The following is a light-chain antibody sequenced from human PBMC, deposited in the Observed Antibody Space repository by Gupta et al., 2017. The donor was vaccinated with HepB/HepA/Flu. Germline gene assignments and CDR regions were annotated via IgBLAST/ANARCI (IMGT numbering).Light chain of an antibody. J-gene: IGLJ2*01. CDR1: SSNIGSNT. CDR3: EAWEDSLNAHVV. CDR2: SNN. Sequence: QSVLTQPPSASGTPGQRVTISCSGSSSNIGSNTVNWYQQLPGTAPKILIYSNNQRPSGVPDRFSGSKSGTSDSLAISGLQSEDEADYYCEAWEDSLNAHVVFGGGTKLTVL. V-gene: IGLV1-44*01.